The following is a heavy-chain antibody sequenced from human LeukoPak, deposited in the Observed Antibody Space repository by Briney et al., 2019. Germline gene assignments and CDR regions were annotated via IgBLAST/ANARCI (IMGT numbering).Heavy chain of an antibody. J-gene: IGHJ4*02. CDR1: GGSISSYY. Sequence: PSETLSLTCTVSGGSISSYYWSWIRQPPGKGLEWIGYIYYSGSTNYNPSLKSRVTISVDTSKNQSSLKLSSVTAADTAVYYCARQLGPRRPGDYWGQGTLVTVSS. V-gene: IGHV4-59*08. CDR3: ARQLGPRRPGDY. D-gene: IGHD6-6*01. CDR2: IYYSGST.